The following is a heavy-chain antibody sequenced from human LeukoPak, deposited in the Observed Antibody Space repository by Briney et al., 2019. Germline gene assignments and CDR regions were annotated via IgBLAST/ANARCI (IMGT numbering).Heavy chain of an antibody. V-gene: IGHV3-66*01. CDR3: AKGKPANSGSSLFDY. CDR1: GFTVSSNY. J-gene: IGHJ4*02. D-gene: IGHD1-26*01. Sequence: GGSLRLSCAASGFTVSSNYMSWVRQAPGKGLEWVSVIYRGDNTYYADSVKGRFTISRDNSKNTLYLQMNSLRAEDTAVYYCAKGKPANSGSSLFDYWGQGTLVTVSS. CDR2: IYRGDNT.